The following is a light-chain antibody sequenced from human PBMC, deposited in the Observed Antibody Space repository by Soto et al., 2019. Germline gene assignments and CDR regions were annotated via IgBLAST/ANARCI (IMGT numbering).Light chain of an antibody. CDR2: KAS. Sequence: DIQMTQSPSTLSASVGARVPITCRASQTISSWLAWYQQKPGQAPKLLIYKASSLESAVPSRFSGSGSGTEFTLTISGLQPDDFATYYCQQYNSYPLTFGGGTKVDIK. J-gene: IGKJ4*01. V-gene: IGKV1-5*03. CDR3: QQYNSYPLT. CDR1: QTISSW.